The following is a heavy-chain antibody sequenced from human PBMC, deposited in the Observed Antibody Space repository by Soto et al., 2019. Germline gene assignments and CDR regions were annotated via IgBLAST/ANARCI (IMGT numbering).Heavy chain of an antibody. CDR2: IIPLFGTT. CDR3: ARGSGFYYMREWFDP. Sequence: QVQLVQSGAEVKKPGSSVRVSCKASGGTFSSYAISWVRQAPGQGLEWMGGIIPLFGTTNYAQKFQGRLTMAGDESTNTAYMNLSSLRSEDTALYYCARGSGFYYMREWFDPWGQGTLVTVSS. D-gene: IGHD3-22*01. CDR1: GGTFSSYA. V-gene: IGHV1-69*01. J-gene: IGHJ5*02.